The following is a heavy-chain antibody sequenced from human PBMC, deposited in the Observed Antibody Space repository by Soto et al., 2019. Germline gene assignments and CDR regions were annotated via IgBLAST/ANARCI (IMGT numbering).Heavy chain of an antibody. D-gene: IGHD3-3*01. J-gene: IGHJ4*02. V-gene: IGHV1-69*13. CDR2: IIPIFGTA. CDR1: GGTFSSYA. Sequence: SVKVSCKASGGTFSSYAISWVRQAPGQGLEWMGGIIPIFGTANYAQKFQGRVTITADESTSTAYMELSSLRSEDTAVYYCASRTYYDFWSGYYYYWGQGTLVTVSS. CDR3: ASRTYYDFWSGYYYY.